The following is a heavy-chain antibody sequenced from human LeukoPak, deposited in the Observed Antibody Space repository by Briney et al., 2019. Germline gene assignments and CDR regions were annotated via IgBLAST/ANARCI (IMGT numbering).Heavy chain of an antibody. CDR2: TNHSGST. CDR1: GGSFSGYY. V-gene: IGHV4-34*01. D-gene: IGHD2-15*01. Sequence: PSETLSLTCAVYGGSFSGYYWSWIRQPPGKGLEWIGETNHSGSTNYNPSLKSRVTISVDTSKNQFSLKLSSVTAADTAVYYCARGRRGCSGGSCSGYFDYWGQGTLVTVSS. J-gene: IGHJ4*02. CDR3: ARGRRGCSGGSCSGYFDY.